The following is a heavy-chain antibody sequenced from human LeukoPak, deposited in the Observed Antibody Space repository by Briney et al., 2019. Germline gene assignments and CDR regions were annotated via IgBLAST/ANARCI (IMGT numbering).Heavy chain of an antibody. V-gene: IGHV3-49*04. CDR2: IRSKAYGGTT. CDR3: TRRTYCSGGSCLDY. CDR1: GFTFGGYA. J-gene: IGHJ4*02. Sequence: GGSLRLSCTASGFTFGGYAMSWVRQAPGKGLEWVGFIRSKAYGGTTEYAASVKGRFTISRDDSKSIAYLQMNSLKTEDTAVYYCTRRTYCSGGSCLDYWGQGTLVTVSS. D-gene: IGHD2-15*01.